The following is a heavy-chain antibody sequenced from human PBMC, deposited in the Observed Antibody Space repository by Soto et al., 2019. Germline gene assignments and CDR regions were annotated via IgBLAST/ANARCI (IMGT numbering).Heavy chain of an antibody. CDR2: IGGRADGGTT. V-gene: IGHV3-49*03. J-gene: IGHJ6*03. CDR1: GFTFGDYT. CDR3: SREWRNYMDV. Sequence: GGSLRLSCTASGFTFGDYTINWFRQAPGKGLEWVGFIGGRADGGTTKNAASVKGRFTISRDDSKSTAYLQMNSLKTEDTGVYYCSREWRNYMDVWGKGTTVTVSS.